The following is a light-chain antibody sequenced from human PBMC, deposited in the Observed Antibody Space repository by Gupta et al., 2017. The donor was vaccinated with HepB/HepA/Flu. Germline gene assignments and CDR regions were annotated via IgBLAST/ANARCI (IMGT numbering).Light chain of an antibody. Sequence: LVLTQSPATLSLSPGERATLSCRASQSVSRYLAWYQQKPGQAPRLLIYDASNRVTGIPARFSGSGSETDFTLTISSLEPEDFAVYYCQQRSNWPLTFGGGTKVEIK. CDR3: QQRSNWPLT. CDR2: DAS. CDR1: QSVSRY. V-gene: IGKV3-11*01. J-gene: IGKJ4*01.